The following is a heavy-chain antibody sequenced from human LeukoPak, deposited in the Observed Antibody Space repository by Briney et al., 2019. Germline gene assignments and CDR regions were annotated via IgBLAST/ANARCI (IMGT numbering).Heavy chain of an antibody. CDR2: IRYDGSKK. CDR1: GFTFSSYA. Sequence: PGGSLRLSCAASGFTFSSYAMSWVREAPGKGLGWVAFIRYDGSKKYYAASVKGRFTISRDNSKNTLYLQMNSLRAEDTAVYYCAKLHIVVVPAAIRRGYWGQGTLVTVSS. D-gene: IGHD2-2*02. CDR3: AKLHIVVVPAAIRRGY. V-gene: IGHV3-30*02. J-gene: IGHJ4*02.